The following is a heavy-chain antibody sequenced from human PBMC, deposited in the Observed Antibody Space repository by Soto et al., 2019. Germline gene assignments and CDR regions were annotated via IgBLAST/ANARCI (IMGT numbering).Heavy chain of an antibody. Sequence: GASVKVSCKASGYTFTGYYMHWVRQAPGQGLEWMGWINPNSGGTNYAQKFQGRVTMTRDTSISTAYMELSRLRSDDTAVYYCAREDGSSWYVWFDPWGQGTLVTVSS. CDR3: AREDGSSWYVWFDP. D-gene: IGHD6-13*01. J-gene: IGHJ5*02. CDR1: GYTFTGYY. V-gene: IGHV1-2*02. CDR2: INPNSGGT.